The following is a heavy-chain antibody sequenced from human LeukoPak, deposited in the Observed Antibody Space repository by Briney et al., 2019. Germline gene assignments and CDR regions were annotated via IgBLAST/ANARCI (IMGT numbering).Heavy chain of an antibody. CDR1: GGSISSGGYY. V-gene: IGHV4-31*03. J-gene: IGHJ3*02. CDR2: IYYSGST. D-gene: IGHD2-15*01. Sequence: SETLSPTCTVSGGSISSGGYYWSWIRQHPGKGLEWIGYIYYSGSTYYNPSLKSRVTISVDTSKNQFSLKLSSVTAADTAVYYCARDLSGQHAFDIWGQGTMVTVSS. CDR3: ARDLSGQHAFDI.